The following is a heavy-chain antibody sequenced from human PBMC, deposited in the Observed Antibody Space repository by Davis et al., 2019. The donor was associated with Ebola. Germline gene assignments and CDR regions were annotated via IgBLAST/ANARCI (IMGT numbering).Heavy chain of an antibody. CDR3: ARGYGIVVVIDAFDI. D-gene: IGHD3-22*01. Sequence: GESLKISCAASGFTFSSYTMSWVRQAPGKGLEWVSGISGSGGNTYYADSVKGRFTISRDNAKNSLYLQMNSLRAEDTAVYYCARGYGIVVVIDAFDIWGQGTMVTVSS. CDR2: ISGSGGNT. CDR1: GFTFSSYT. J-gene: IGHJ3*02. V-gene: IGHV3-23*01.